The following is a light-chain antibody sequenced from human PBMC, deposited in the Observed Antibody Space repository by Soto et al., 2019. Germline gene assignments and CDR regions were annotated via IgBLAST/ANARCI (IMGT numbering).Light chain of an antibody. CDR3: QQYDNLRT. Sequence: DIQMTQSPSSLSASVGDRLTITCQASHDMSTYLNWYQQKPGKALKLLISDASKLEPGVPSRFSGSGSGTHFTFNITSLQPEDIATYYCQQYDNLRTFGQGTKVDIK. V-gene: IGKV1-33*01. CDR2: DAS. CDR1: HDMSTY. J-gene: IGKJ2*01.